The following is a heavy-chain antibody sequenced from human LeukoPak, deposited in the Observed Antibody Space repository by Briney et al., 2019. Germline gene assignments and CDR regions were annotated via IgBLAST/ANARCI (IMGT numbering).Heavy chain of an antibody. V-gene: IGHV3-21*01. Sequence: GGSLRLSCAASGFTFSSYSMNWVRQAPGKGLEWVSSISSSSSYIYYADSVKGRFTISRDNAKNSLYLQMNNLRAEDTAVYYCARWGTTAAMVYWGQGTLVTVSS. CDR3: ARWGTTAAMVY. D-gene: IGHD2-2*01. J-gene: IGHJ4*02. CDR1: GFTFSSYS. CDR2: ISSSSSYI.